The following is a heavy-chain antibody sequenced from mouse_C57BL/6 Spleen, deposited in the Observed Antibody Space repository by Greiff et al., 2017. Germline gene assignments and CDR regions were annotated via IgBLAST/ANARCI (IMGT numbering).Heavy chain of an antibody. CDR1: GYTFTSYW. D-gene: IGHD1-1*01. V-gene: IGHV1-64*01. CDR3: ARDGSTFAY. J-gene: IGHJ3*01. CDR2: IHPNSGST. Sequence: VQLKQPGAELVKPGASVKLSCKASGYTFTSYWMHWVKQRPGRGLEWIGMIHPNSGSTNYNEKFKSKATLTVDKSSSTAYMQLSSLTSEDSAVYYCARDGSTFAYWGQGTRVTVSA.